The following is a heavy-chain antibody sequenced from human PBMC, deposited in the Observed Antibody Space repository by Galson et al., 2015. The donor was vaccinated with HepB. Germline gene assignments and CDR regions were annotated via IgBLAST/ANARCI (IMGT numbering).Heavy chain of an antibody. J-gene: IGHJ3*01. CDR1: GFMFNTYG. V-gene: IGHV3-30*01. CDR3: ARRSHSSGSFDV. Sequence: SLRLSCAASGFMFNTYGMHWVRQAPGKGLEWIAVTSYDGTTHYYADSVKGRITISRDNSKNTLYLQMNNLRLADTAVYYCARRSHSSGSFDVWGQGTMVTVSS. CDR2: TSYDGTTH. D-gene: IGHD3-22*01.